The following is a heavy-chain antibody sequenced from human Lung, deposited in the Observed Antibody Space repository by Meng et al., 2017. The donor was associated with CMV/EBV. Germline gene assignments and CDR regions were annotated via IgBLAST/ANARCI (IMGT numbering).Heavy chain of an antibody. D-gene: IGHD3-3*01. J-gene: IGHJ4*02. CDR2: INPSGGST. Sequence: ASVKVSXKASGYTFTSYYMHWVRQAPGQGLEWMGIINPSGGSTSYAQKFQGRVTMTRDTSTSTVYMELSSLRSEDTAVYYCATIGGLYYDFWNYWGQGTLVTVSS. V-gene: IGHV1-46*01. CDR1: GYTFTSYY. CDR3: ATIGGLYYDFWNY.